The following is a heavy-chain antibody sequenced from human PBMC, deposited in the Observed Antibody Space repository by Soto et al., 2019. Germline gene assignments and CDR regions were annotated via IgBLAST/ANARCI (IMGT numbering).Heavy chain of an antibody. CDR3: ASQPAVWPFNWFDP. J-gene: IGHJ5*02. CDR2: VHHTKGA. V-gene: IGHV4-4*02. Sequence: SETLSLTCVVSDKSISKDIWWNWVRQPPGQGLEWIGEVHHTKGALYNPALRSRVTVSADLFNSKIFLEVHSLGAADTAVYYCASQPAVWPFNWFDPWGQGTLVTVSS. D-gene: IGHD2-2*01. CDR1: DKSISKDIW.